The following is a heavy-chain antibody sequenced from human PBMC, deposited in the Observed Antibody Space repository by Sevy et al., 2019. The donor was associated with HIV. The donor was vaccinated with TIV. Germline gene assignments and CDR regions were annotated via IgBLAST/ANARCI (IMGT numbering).Heavy chain of an antibody. J-gene: IGHJ6*02. Sequence: SETLSLTCTVSGGSISSYYWSWIRQPAGKGLEWIGRIYTSGSTNYNPSLKSRVTMSVDTSKNQVSLKLSSVTAADTAVYYCARGSPVVPAAMLYYYYYGMDVWGQGTTVTVSS. D-gene: IGHD2-2*01. CDR2: IYTSGST. V-gene: IGHV4-4*07. CDR1: GGSISSYY. CDR3: ARGSPVVPAAMLYYYYYGMDV.